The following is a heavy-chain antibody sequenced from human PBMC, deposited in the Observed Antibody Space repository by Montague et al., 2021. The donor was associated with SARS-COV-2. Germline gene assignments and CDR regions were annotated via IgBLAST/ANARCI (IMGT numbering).Heavy chain of an antibody. D-gene: IGHD3-9*01. CDR3: ARDSRTDFDWLFPDSGSYYYYMDV. J-gene: IGHJ6*03. V-gene: IGHV4-59*01. CDR2: IYYSGST. Sequence: SETLSLTCTVSGGSISSYYWSWIRQPPGKGLECMGYIYYSGSTNYNPSLKSRVTISVDTSKNQFSLKLSPVTAADTAVYYCARDSRTDFDWLFPDSGSYYYYMDVWGKGTTVTVSS. CDR1: GGSISSYY.